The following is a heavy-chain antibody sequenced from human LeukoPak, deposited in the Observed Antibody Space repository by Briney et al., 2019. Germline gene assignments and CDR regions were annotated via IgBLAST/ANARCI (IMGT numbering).Heavy chain of an antibody. D-gene: IGHD3-9*01. CDR2: ISGSGGST. CDR3: AKAVDYDILTGPCLDY. Sequence: GGSLRLSCAVSGISFSDYYMSWIRQAPGKGLEWVSAISGSGGSTYYADSVKGRFTISRDNSKNTLYLQMNSLRAEDTAVYYCAKAVDYDILTGPCLDYWGQGTLVTVSS. CDR1: GISFSDYY. V-gene: IGHV3-23*01. J-gene: IGHJ4*02.